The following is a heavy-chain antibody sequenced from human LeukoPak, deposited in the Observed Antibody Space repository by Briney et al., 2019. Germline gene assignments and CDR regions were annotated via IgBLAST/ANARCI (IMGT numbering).Heavy chain of an antibody. D-gene: IGHD6-19*01. CDR3: AKDTGTYTSGIDY. CDR1: GFTFSSYG. CDR2: IWPDGSNK. Sequence: GGSLRLSCAASGFTFSSYGMQWVRQAPGKGLEWVAVIWPDGSNKYYADSVKGRFTISRDNSKNTLYLQMNSLRAEDTAVYYCAKDTGTYTSGIDYWGQGTLVTVSS. J-gene: IGHJ4*02. V-gene: IGHV3-33*06.